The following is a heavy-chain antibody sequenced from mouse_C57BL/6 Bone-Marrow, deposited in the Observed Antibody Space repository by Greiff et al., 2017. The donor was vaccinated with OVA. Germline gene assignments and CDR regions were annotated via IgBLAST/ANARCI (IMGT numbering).Heavy chain of an antibody. CDR2: ISSGSSTI. Sequence: EVMLVESGGGLVKPGGSLKLSCAASGFTFSDYGMHWVRQAPEKGLEWVAYISSGSSTIYYADTVKGRFTISRDNAKNTLFLQMTSLRSEDTAMYYCARDDKSYFDYWGQGTTLTVSS. CDR1: GFTFSDYG. CDR3: ARDDKSYFDY. J-gene: IGHJ2*01. D-gene: IGHD2-3*01. V-gene: IGHV5-17*01.